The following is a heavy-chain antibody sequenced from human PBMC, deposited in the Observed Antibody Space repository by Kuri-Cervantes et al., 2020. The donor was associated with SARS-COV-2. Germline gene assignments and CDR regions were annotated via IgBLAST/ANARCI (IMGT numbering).Heavy chain of an antibody. Sequence: SCTVSGGSISSGGCYWSWIRQPPGKGLEWIGYIYHSGSTYYNPSLKSRVTISVDTSKNQFSLKLSSVTAADTAVYYCARALFSSSYYFDYWGQGTLVTVSS. V-gene: IGHV4-30-2*05. D-gene: IGHD6-6*01. CDR1: GGSISSGGCY. CDR2: IYHSGST. CDR3: ARALFSSSYYFDY. J-gene: IGHJ4*02.